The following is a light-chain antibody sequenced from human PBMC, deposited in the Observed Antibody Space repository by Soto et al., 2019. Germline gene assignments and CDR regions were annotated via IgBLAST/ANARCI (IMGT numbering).Light chain of an antibody. V-gene: IGLV1-44*01. J-gene: IGLJ3*02. CDR3: ATWDDSLNARGV. CDR1: RSNIGNNA. CDR2: NNN. Sequence: QSVLTQPPSASGTPGQRVTISCSGSRSNIGNNAVTWYQQFPGTAPKLLIYNNNHRPSGVPDRFSGSKSGTSASLAISGLQSEDEADYYCATWDDSLNARGVFGGGTQLTVL.